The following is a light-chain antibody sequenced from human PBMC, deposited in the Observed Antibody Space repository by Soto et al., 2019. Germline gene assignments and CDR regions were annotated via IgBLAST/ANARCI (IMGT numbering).Light chain of an antibody. Sequence: EIVLTQSPATLSLSPGERATLSCRASQSLGYYLAWFQQKHGQAPRLLIYDTSNRASGIPARFSGSGAGTDFTLAIRSLDPEDFAVYSCQQRRDWPLTFGGGTKVEIK. J-gene: IGKJ4*01. CDR3: QQRRDWPLT. V-gene: IGKV3-11*01. CDR1: QSLGYY. CDR2: DTS.